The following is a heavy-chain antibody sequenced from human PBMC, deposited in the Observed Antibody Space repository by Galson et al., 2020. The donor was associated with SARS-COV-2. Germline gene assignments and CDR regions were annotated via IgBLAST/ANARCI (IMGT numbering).Heavy chain of an antibody. Sequence: ASVKVSCKTSGYSFTRYALHWVRQAPGQRPEWMGWINTGDGATKYSEKLQGRVTITRDTSAKTAYMELTSLRSEDTAIYFCARDLGGYGEYGLRYFYYYYMDVWGAGTPVSVSS. CDR1: GYSFTRYA. J-gene: IGHJ6*03. D-gene: IGHD4-17*01. V-gene: IGHV1-3*04. CDR2: INTGDGAT. CDR3: ARDLGGYGEYGLRYFYYYYMDV.